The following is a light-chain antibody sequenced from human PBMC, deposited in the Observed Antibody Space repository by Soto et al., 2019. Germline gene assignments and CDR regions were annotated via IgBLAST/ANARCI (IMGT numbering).Light chain of an antibody. V-gene: IGLV2-14*01. Sequence: QSALTQPASVSGSPGQPITISCAGTSSDIGTYNYVSWYQQHPGRAPKLVIYKVSDRPSGVSTRFSASKSGNTASLTISGLQAEDXADYYCSSYSTTTTPQWVFGGGTKLTVL. CDR2: KVS. CDR1: SSDIGTYNY. J-gene: IGLJ3*02. CDR3: SSYSTTTTPQWV.